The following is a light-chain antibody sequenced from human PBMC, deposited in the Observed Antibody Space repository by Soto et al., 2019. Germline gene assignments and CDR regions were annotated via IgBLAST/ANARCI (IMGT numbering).Light chain of an antibody. CDR1: RSISSTY. V-gene: IGKV3-20*01. J-gene: IGKJ2*01. CDR2: GAS. CDR3: QQYGGSPPYT. Sequence: EIVLTQSPGTMSLSPGERATLSCRASRSISSTYLAWYQQKPGQAPRLLIYGASSRATGIPDRFSGSGSGTDFTLTISRLEPEVFAVYYCQQYGGSPPYTFGQGTKLEIK.